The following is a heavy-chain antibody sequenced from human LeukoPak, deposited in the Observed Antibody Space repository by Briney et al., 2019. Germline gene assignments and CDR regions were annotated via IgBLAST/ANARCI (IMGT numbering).Heavy chain of an antibody. CDR3: AEGAAAANFAY. CDR2: IIPIFGTA. J-gene: IGHJ4*02. Sequence: ASVKVSCKASGYTFTGYYMHWVRQAPGQGLEWMGGIIPIFGTANYAQKFQGRVTITTDESTSTAYMELSSLRSEDTAVYYCAEGAAAANFAYWGQXTLVXVSS. CDR1: GYTFTGYY. D-gene: IGHD6-13*01. V-gene: IGHV1-69*05.